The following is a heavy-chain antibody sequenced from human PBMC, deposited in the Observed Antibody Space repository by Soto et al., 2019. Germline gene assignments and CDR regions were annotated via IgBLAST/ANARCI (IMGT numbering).Heavy chain of an antibody. D-gene: IGHD2-2*01. CDR1: GGTFSSYA. V-gene: IGHV1-69*13. J-gene: IGHJ4*02. CDR3: ARDGVVGPWVYFDY. Sequence: SVKVSCKASGGTFSSYAISWVRQAPGQGLEWMGGIIPIFGTANYAQKFQGRVTITADESTSTAYTELSSLRSEDTAVYYCARDGVVGPWVYFDYWGQGTLVTVSS. CDR2: IIPIFGTA.